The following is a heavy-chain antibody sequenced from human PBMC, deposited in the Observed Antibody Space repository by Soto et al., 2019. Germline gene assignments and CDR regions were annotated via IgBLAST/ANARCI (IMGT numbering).Heavy chain of an antibody. CDR1: GFTFTSSA. J-gene: IGHJ6*02. CDR2: IVVGSGNT. D-gene: IGHD1-1*01. V-gene: IGHV1-58*01. Sequence: ASVKVSCKASGFTFTSSAVQWVRQARGQRLEWIGWIVVGSGNTNYAQKFQERVTITRDMSTSTAYMELSSLRSEDTAVYYCAADGPGAGTENYYYYGMDVWGQGTTVTVSS. CDR3: AADGPGAGTENYYYYGMDV.